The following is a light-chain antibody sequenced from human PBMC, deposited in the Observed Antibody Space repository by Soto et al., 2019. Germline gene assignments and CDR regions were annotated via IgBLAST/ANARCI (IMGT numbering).Light chain of an antibody. V-gene: IGKV1-5*03. CDR3: LHYNYFC. J-gene: IGKJ1*01. CDR2: KAS. CDR1: QRISSW. Sequence: DIQMTQSHSTLSASIGDRVTITCRASQRISSWLAWYQQKPGKAPKLLIHKASSLESGVPSRFSGSGSGTEFTLTISSLQPEDFATYYCLHYNYFCFGQGTKVEIK.